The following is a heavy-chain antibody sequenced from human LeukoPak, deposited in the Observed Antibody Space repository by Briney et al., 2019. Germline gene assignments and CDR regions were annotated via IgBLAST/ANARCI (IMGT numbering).Heavy chain of an antibody. CDR3: VRDWDYSADY. CDR1: GYTFNTYG. J-gene: IGHJ4*02. V-gene: IGHV1-18*01. Sequence: ASVKVSCKASGYTFNTYGVSWVRQAPGQGLEWMAWISATNGHTSCAQNLQGRVTVTTDTSTSTAYMELRSLTSDDTAVYYCVRDWDYSADYWGQGTRVAVSS. CDR2: ISATNGHT. D-gene: IGHD4-11*01.